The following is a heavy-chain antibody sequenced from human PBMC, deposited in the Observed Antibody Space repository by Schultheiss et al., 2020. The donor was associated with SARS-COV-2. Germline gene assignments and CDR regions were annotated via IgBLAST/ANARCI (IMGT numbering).Heavy chain of an antibody. CDR1: GFTFSSYG. Sequence: GGSLRLSCAASGFTFSSYGMHWVRQAPGKGLEWVAVIWYDGSNKYYADSVKGRFTISRDNSKNTLYLQMNSLRAEDTAVYYCARDIRYCSSTSCPYFDYWGQGTLVTVSS. CDR3: ARDIRYCSSTSCPYFDY. V-gene: IGHV3-33*01. J-gene: IGHJ4*02. CDR2: IWYDGSNK. D-gene: IGHD2-2*01.